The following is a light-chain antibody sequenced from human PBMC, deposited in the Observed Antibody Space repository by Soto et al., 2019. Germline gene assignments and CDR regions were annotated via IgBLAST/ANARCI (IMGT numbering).Light chain of an antibody. CDR1: QSISSW. CDR2: KAS. V-gene: IGKV1-5*03. J-gene: IGKJ1*01. CDR3: QQYNSYWT. Sequence: DIQMTQSPSTLSASVGDRVTITCRASQSISSWLAWYQQKPGKAPKVLIYKASSLDSGVASRFSGSGSGTEFTLTISSLQPDDFATYYCQQYNSYWTFGQGTKVEIK.